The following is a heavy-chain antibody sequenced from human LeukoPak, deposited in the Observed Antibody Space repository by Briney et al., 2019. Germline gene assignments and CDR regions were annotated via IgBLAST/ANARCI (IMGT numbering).Heavy chain of an antibody. J-gene: IGHJ6*03. CDR2: IYSGGST. CDR1: GFTVSSNY. CDR3: ARVTAMVLKYYYYMDV. Sequence: GGSLRLSCAASGFTVSSNYMSWVRQAPGKGLEWVSVIYSGGSTYYADSVKGRFTISRDNSKNMLYLQMNSLRAEDTAVYYCARVTAMVLKYYYYMDVWGKGTTVTVSS. V-gene: IGHV3-66*02. D-gene: IGHD5-18*01.